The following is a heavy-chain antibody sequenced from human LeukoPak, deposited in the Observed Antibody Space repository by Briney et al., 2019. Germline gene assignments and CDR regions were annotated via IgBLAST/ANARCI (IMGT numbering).Heavy chain of an antibody. D-gene: IGHD1/OR15-1a*01. CDR1: GFTFSSYA. CDR3: AKLGSNSPYYYYYYGMDV. V-gene: IGHV3-23*01. CDR2: MSGSGGST. Sequence: GGSLRLSCAASGFTFSSYAMSWVRQAPGKGLEWVSAMSGSGGSTYYADSVKGRFTISRDNSKNTLYLQMNSLRAEDTAVYYCAKLGSNSPYYYYYYGMDVWGQGTTVTVSS. J-gene: IGHJ6*02.